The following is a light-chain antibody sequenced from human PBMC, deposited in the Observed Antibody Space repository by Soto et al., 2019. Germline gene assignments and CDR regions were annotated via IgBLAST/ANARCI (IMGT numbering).Light chain of an antibody. CDR2: EGS. CDR3: AAWDDSLSAWV. J-gene: IGLJ3*02. CDR1: SSDVGSYNL. Sequence: QSVLTQPASVSGSPGQSITISCTGTSSDVGSYNLVSWYQQHPGKAPKLMIYEGSKRPSGVPDRFSGSNSGSSASLAISGLRSEDEADYFCAAWDDSLSAWVFGGGTKVTVL. V-gene: IGLV2-14*02.